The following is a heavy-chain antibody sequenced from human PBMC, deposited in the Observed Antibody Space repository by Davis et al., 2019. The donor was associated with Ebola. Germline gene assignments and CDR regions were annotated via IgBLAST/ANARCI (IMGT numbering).Heavy chain of an antibody. CDR3: ARVGPQEEGLDY. Sequence: MPSETLSLTCTVSGGSISSYYWSWIRQPPGKGLQWIGSIYNSGRTNYSPSLKSRVTISVDTSKNQFSLKLSSVTAADTAVYYCARVGPQEEGLDYWGQGTLVTVSS. J-gene: IGHJ4*02. CDR2: IYNSGRT. CDR1: GGSISSYY. V-gene: IGHV4-59*01.